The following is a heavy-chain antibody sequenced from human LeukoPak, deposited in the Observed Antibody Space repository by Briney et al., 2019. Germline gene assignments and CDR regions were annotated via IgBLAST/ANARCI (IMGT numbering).Heavy chain of an antibody. CDR1: GYTFTGYY. CDR2: INPNSGGT. Sequence: GASVKVSCKASGYTFTGYYMHWVRQAPGQGLEWMGWINPNSGGTNYAQKFRGRVTMTSDTSISTAYMELSRLRSDDTAVYYCARDRVAAAMNWFEPWGQGNLGTVSP. V-gene: IGHV1-2*02. CDR3: ARDRVAAAMNWFEP. D-gene: IGHD6-13*01. J-gene: IGHJ5*02.